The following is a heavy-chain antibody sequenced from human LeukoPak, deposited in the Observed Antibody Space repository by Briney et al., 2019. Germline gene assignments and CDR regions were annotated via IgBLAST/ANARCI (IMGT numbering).Heavy chain of an antibody. CDR3: ARDKIVGATTGWYFDL. V-gene: IGHV3-7*01. J-gene: IGHJ2*01. D-gene: IGHD1-26*01. CDR2: INQDGSEK. Sequence: GGSLRLSCAASGFTFTTYWMSWVRQAPGEGLEWVANINQDGSEKYYVDSMKGRFTISRDNAKNSLYLQMNSLRAEDTAVYYCARDKIVGATTGWYFDLWGRGTLVTVSS. CDR1: GFTFTTYW.